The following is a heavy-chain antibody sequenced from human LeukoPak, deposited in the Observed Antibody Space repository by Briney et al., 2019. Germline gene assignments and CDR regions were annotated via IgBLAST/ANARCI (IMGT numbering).Heavy chain of an antibody. Sequence: GGSLRLSCAASGFTFSSYAVSWVRQAPGKGLEWVSAISGSGGSTYYADSVKGRFTISRDNSKNTLYLQMNSLRAEGTAVYYCAKDLADSTDDGYWGQGTLVTVSS. D-gene: IGHD2-2*01. CDR1: GFTFSSYA. J-gene: IGHJ4*02. CDR3: AKDLADSTDDGY. V-gene: IGHV3-23*01. CDR2: ISGSGGST.